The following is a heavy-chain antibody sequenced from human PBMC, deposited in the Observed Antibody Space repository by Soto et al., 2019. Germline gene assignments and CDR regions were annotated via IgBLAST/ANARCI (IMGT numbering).Heavy chain of an antibody. D-gene: IGHD6-19*01. CDR1: CYTVTSYG. Sequence: ASVKVSCKASCYTVTSYGISWVRQAPGKGLEWMGWINPNSGGTNYAQNFQGWVTMTRDTSISTAYMELSRLRSDDTAVYYCATSRASIAVTGETKYYFDYWGQGNLVTVSS. CDR3: ATSRASIAVTGETKYYFDY. CDR2: INPNSGGT. V-gene: IGHV1-2*04. J-gene: IGHJ4*02.